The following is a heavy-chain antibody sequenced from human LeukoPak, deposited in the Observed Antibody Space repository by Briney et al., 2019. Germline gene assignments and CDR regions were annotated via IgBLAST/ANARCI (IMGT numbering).Heavy chain of an antibody. Sequence: PSETLSLTCTVSGGSISSYYWSWIRQPPGKGLEWIGYIYYSGSTNYNPSLKSRVTISVDTSKNQFSLKLSSVTAADTAVYYCARRGPFIGYGIDVWGQGTTVTVSS. D-gene: IGHD1-26*01. CDR1: GGSISSYY. V-gene: IGHV4-59*08. CDR2: IYYSGST. J-gene: IGHJ6*02. CDR3: ARRGPFIGYGIDV.